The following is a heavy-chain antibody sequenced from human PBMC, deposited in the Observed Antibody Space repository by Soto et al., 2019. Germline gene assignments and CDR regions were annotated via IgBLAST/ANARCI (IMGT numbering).Heavy chain of an antibody. CDR1: GFTFSMSW. V-gene: IGHV3-74*01. Sequence: GGSLRLSCAASGFTFSMSWMHWFRQAPGKGLVWVSLINGDGSITNYADSVRGRFTISRANAKDTVYLQMNSLRAEDTAVYYCIRDLLHGDATKWGQGTLVTVTS. J-gene: IGHJ4*02. CDR2: INGDGSIT. D-gene: IGHD2-21*01. CDR3: IRDLLHGDATK.